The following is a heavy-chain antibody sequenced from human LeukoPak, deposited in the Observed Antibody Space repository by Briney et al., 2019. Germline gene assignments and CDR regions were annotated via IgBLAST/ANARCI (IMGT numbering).Heavy chain of an antibody. Sequence: SETLSLTCTVPGGSISSSSYYWGWIRQPPGKGLEWIGSIYYSGSTYYNPSLKSRVTISVDTSKNQFSLKLSSVTAADTAVYYCARHFYQFRAASDYWGQGTLVTVSS. CDR2: IYYSGST. V-gene: IGHV4-39*01. J-gene: IGHJ4*02. CDR1: GGSISSSSYY. D-gene: IGHD2-2*01. CDR3: ARHFYQFRAASDY.